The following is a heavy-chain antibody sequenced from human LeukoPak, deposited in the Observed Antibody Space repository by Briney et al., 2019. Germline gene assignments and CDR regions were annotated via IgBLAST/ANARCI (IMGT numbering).Heavy chain of an antibody. V-gene: IGHV3-30*18. J-gene: IGHJ4*02. CDR3: AKEPSGSFYPRGPFDY. Sequence: GGSLRLSCAASGITFSSYGMHWVRQAPGKGLEWVAVISYDGSNKYYADSVKGRFTISRDKSKKTLYLQMNSLRAEDTAFYYCAKEPSGSFYPRGPFDYWGQGTLVTVSS. D-gene: IGHD1-26*01. CDR2: ISYDGSNK. CDR1: GITFSSYG.